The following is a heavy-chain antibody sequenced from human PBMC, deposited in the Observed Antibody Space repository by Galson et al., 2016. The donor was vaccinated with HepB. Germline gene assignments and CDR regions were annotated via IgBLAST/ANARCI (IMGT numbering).Heavy chain of an antibody. CDR1: GYTFSRKA. J-gene: IGHJ4*02. Sequence: SLRLSCAASGYTFSRKAMNWVRQAPGKGLEWVAVISYAGDNKHYSDSVKGRFTISRDNSKNTLYLQMNSLRAEDTAVYYWARGGRGSGYYFYFDYWGQGTLVTVSS. D-gene: IGHD3-3*01. V-gene: IGHV3-30-3*01. CDR2: ISYAGDNK. CDR3: ARGGRGSGYYFYFDY.